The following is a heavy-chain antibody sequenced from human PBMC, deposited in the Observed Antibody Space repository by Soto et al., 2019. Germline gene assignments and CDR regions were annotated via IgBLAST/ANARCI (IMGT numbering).Heavy chain of an antibody. V-gene: IGHV4-31*03. D-gene: IGHD3-16*01. Sequence: SETRSLARPVSGESISSGSYYWYWIRQHPGKGLEWIGYIYYSGSTYYNPSLKSRVTISVDTSKNQFSLKLSSVTAADTAVYYCARGQQRLWGYWFDPWGQGTLVTVPS. CDR2: IYYSGST. J-gene: IGHJ5*02. CDR1: GESISSGSYY. CDR3: ARGQQRLWGYWFDP.